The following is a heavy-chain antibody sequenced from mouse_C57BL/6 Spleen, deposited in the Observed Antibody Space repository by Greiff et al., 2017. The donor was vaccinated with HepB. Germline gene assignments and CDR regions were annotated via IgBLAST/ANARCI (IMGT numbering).Heavy chain of an antibody. D-gene: IGHD1-1*01. CDR3: ARTIHYGSSYWYFDV. Sequence: QVQLQQPGAEPVRPGTSVKLSCKASGYTFTSYWMHWVKQRPGQGLEWIGVIDPSDSYTNYNQKFKGKATLTVDTSSSTAYMQLSSLTSEDSAVYYCARTIHYGSSYWYFDVWGTGTTVTVSS. CDR1: GYTFTSYW. J-gene: IGHJ1*03. CDR2: IDPSDSYT. V-gene: IGHV1-59*01.